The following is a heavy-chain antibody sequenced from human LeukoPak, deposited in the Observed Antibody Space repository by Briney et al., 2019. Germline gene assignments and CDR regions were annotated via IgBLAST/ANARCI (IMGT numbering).Heavy chain of an antibody. Sequence: PSETLSLTCAVYGGSFSGYYWSWIRQPPGKGLEWIGEINHSGSTNYNPSLKSRVTISVDTSKNQFSLKLSSVTAADTAVYYCARGSPRVLWFGELLAYYFDYWGQGTLVTVFS. V-gene: IGHV4-34*01. CDR3: ARGSPRVLWFGELLAYYFDY. CDR1: GGSFSGYY. J-gene: IGHJ4*02. CDR2: INHSGST. D-gene: IGHD3-10*01.